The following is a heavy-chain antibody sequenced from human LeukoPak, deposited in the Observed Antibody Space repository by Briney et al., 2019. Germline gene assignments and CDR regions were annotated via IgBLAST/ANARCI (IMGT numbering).Heavy chain of an antibody. CDR1: GFIFSSYG. D-gene: IGHD1-26*01. V-gene: IGHV3-23*01. J-gene: IGHJ6*03. CDR3: ARDRWELTYYYYYMDV. CDR2: ISGSGGST. Sequence: GGSLRLSCAASGFIFSSYGMSWVRQAPGKGLEWVSAISGSGGSTYYADSVKGRFTISRDNSEKKLYLQMNSLRAEDTAVYYCARDRWELTYYYYYMDVWGKGTTVTVSS.